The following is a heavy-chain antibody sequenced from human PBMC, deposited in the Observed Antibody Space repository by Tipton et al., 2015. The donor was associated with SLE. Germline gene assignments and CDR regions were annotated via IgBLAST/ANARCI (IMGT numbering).Heavy chain of an antibody. CDR1: GFTVSYTY. V-gene: IGHV3-66*01. CDR2: IHSGSTT. Sequence: SLRLSCAVSGFTVSYTYMSWVRQAPGRGLEWVSVIHSGSTTDYVDSVKGRFTISRDNSKNTLFLQMNSLRAEDTAMYYCARIRGWFREPHFDYWGQGILVTVSS. J-gene: IGHJ4*02. CDR3: ARIRGWFREPHFDY. D-gene: IGHD3-10*01.